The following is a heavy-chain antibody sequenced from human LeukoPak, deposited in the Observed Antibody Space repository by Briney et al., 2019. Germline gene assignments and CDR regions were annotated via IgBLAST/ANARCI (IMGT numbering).Heavy chain of an antibody. J-gene: IGHJ4*02. CDR2: INQSGST. V-gene: IGHV4-34*01. CDR3: ALSGYRERNDDY. D-gene: IGHD6-25*01. CDR1: GGSFSGYY. Sequence: PSETLSLTCAVYGGSFSGYYWSWIRQPPGKGLEWIGEINQSGSTNYNPSLKSRVTISVDTSKNQFSLKLSSVTAADTAVYYCALSGYRERNDDYWGQGTLVTVSS.